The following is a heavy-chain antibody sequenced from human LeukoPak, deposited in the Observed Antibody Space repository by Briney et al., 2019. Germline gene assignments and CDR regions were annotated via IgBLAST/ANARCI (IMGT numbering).Heavy chain of an antibody. Sequence: PGGSLRLSCATSGVSLSNYGMHWVRQAPGKGLEWVAFIRYDGINKFYGDSVKGRFTISRDNSRDTLYLQMNILRIEDTAIYYCAKDRRFGEIHGGPLGDWGQGVLVTVSS. D-gene: IGHD3-10*01. CDR1: GVSLSNYG. CDR3: AKDRRFGEIHGGPLGD. V-gene: IGHV3-30*02. CDR2: IRYDGINK. J-gene: IGHJ4*02.